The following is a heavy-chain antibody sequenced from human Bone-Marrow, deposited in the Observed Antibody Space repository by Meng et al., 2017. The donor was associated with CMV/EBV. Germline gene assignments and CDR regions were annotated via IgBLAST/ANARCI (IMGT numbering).Heavy chain of an antibody. V-gene: IGHV3-23*01. CDR1: GFTFSSYA. D-gene: IGHD5-24*01. J-gene: IGHJ4*02. Sequence: GESLKISCAASGFTFSSYAMSWVRQAPGKGLEWVSAISGSGGSTYYADSVKGRFTISRDNSKNTLYLQLNSLRAEDTAVYYCAKGEMAIHDWGQGTLVTVSS. CDR3: AKGEMAIHD. CDR2: ISGSGGST.